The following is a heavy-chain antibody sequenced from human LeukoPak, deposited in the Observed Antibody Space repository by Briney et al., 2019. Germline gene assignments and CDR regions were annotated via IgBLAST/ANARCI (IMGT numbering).Heavy chain of an antibody. J-gene: IGHJ4*02. V-gene: IGHV1-69*06. D-gene: IGHD6-19*01. CDR3: ARSISSGYWSDY. Sequence: GASVKVSCKASGGTFSSYAISWVRQALGQGLEWMGGTIPIFGTANYAQKFQGRVTITADKSTSTAYMELSSLRSEDTAVYYCARSISSGYWSDYWGQGTLVTVSS. CDR1: GGTFSSYA. CDR2: TIPIFGTA.